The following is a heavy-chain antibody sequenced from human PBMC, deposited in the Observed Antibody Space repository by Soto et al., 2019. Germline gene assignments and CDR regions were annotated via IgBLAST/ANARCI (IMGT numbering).Heavy chain of an antibody. CDR2: IWFDGSKK. J-gene: IGHJ5*02. V-gene: IGHV3-33*01. CDR1: GFKFRNYA. CDR3: ARAHGMMILDRFDP. D-gene: IGHD3-16*01. Sequence: GGSLRLACAESGFKFRNYAIHWVRQAPGKGLEWLAVIWFDGSKKYYADSVKGRFTISRDNSKNTVYLDMNSLTADDSGVFYCARAHGMMILDRFDPWATEPRSPSPQ.